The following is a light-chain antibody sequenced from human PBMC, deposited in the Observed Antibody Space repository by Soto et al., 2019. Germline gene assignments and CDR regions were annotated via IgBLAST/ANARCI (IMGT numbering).Light chain of an antibody. V-gene: IGKV3-20*01. CDR2: GAS. CDR3: QPYGSSPYT. J-gene: IGKJ2*01. CDR1: QSVSSSY. Sequence: EIVLTQSPGTLSLSPGERATLSCRASQSVSSSYLAWYQQKPGQAPRLLIYGASSRATGIPDRFSGSGSGTEFTITISRLEPEDFAVYYCQPYGSSPYTFGQGTKLEIK.